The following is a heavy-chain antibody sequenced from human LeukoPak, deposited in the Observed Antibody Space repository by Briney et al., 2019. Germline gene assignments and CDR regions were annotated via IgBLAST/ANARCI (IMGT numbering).Heavy chain of an antibody. Sequence: GGSLRLSCVGSGFTFGEYGMHWVRQVPGKGLEWVCHITWDGGSTYYAGSVKGRFTIYRDNSKNSLFLQMNSLGPEDTALYYCEKDIHIGHGSGWPESWGQGTLVTVSS. V-gene: IGHV3-43D*03. CDR2: ITWDGGST. D-gene: IGHD6-19*01. CDR3: EKDIHIGHGSGWPES. J-gene: IGHJ5*02. CDR1: GFTFGEYG.